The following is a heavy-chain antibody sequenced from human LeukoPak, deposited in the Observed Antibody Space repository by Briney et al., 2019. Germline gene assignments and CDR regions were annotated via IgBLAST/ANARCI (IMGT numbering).Heavy chain of an antibody. CDR2: IYYSGST. D-gene: IGHD3-22*01. CDR3: ARQEGSAYYDSSGYYYFDY. V-gene: IGHV4-39*01. CDR1: GGSISSSSYY. J-gene: IGHJ4*02. Sequence: SETLSLTCTVSGGSISSSSYYWGWIRQPPGKGLEWIGSIYYSGSTYYNPSLKSRVTISVDTSKNQFSLKLSSVTAADTAVYYCARQEGSAYYDSSGYYYFDYWGQGTLVTVSS.